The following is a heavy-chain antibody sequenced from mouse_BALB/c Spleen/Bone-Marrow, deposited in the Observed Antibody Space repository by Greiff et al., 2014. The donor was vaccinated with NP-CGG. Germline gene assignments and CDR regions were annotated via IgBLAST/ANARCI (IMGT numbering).Heavy chain of an antibody. D-gene: IGHD2-12*01. CDR3: ARDGDYSYAWFAY. J-gene: IGHJ3*01. V-gene: IGHV5-4*02. Sequence: EVMLVESRGGLVNPGGSLKLSCAASGFTFSDYYMYWVRQTPEKRLEWVAIISDGGSYTFYPDSVKGRFTISRDNAKNSLYLQMSSLKSEDTAMYYWARDGDYSYAWFAYWGQGTLVTVSA. CDR2: ISDGGSYT. CDR1: GFTFSDYY.